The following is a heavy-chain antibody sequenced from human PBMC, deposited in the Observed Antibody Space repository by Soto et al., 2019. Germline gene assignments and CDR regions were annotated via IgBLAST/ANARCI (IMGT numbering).Heavy chain of an antibody. CDR2: ISAYNDNT. D-gene: IGHD1-1*01. CDR3: ARSEPGESDYYYMDF. J-gene: IGHJ6*03. CDR1: GYTFTSYG. V-gene: IGHV1-18*01. Sequence: QVQLVQSGAEMKKPGASVKVSCKASGYTFTSYGFTWVRQAPGQGLEWLGRISAYNDNTNYAQKLQGRVTMTTDTSTTTAHMELRSLRSDDTAVYYCARSEPGESDYYYMDFWGKGTTVTVPS.